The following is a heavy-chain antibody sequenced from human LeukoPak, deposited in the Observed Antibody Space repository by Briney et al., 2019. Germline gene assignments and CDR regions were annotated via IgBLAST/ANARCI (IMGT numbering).Heavy chain of an antibody. Sequence: GGSLRLSCAASGFTFSSYAMHWVRQAPGKGLEWVAFIRYDGSNNYYAVSVKGRFTISRDNSTNTLYQQMNSLRGEEKALYYCAKVGTYYSDSSGSAGAFDIWGQGTMVTVSS. CDR3: AKVGTYYSDSSGSAGAFDI. CDR2: IRYDGSNN. D-gene: IGHD3-22*01. V-gene: IGHV3-30*02. CDR1: GFTFSSYA. J-gene: IGHJ3*02.